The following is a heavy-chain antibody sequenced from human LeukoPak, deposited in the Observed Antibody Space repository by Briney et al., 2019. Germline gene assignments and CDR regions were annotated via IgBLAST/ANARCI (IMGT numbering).Heavy chain of an antibody. Sequence: ASVKVSCKASGGTFSSYAISWVRQAPGQGLEWMGGIIPIFGTANYAQKFQGRVTITADESTSTAYMELSSLRSEDTAVYYCARVGYSGYDYDWFDPWGQGTLVTVSS. CDR1: GGTFSSYA. CDR2: IIPIFGTA. D-gene: IGHD5-12*01. V-gene: IGHV1-69*13. CDR3: ARVGYSGYDYDWFDP. J-gene: IGHJ5*02.